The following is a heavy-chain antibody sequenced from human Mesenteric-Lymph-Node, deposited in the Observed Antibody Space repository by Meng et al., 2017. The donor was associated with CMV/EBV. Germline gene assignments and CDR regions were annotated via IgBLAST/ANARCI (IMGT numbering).Heavy chain of an antibody. CDR2: ISGSGGST. V-gene: IGHV3-23*01. CDR1: GFTFSSYA. CDR3: AKDGKQWLVDYYYYYGMDV. D-gene: IGHD6-19*01. Sequence: GESLKISCAASGFTFSSYAMSWVRQAPGKGLEWVSAISGSGGSTYYADSVKGRFTISRDNSKNTLYLQMNSLRAEGTAVYYCAKDGKQWLVDYYYYYGMDVWGQGTTVTVSS. J-gene: IGHJ6*02.